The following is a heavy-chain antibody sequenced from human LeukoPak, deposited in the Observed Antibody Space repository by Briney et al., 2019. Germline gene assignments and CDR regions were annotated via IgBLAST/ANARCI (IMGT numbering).Heavy chain of an antibody. Sequence: SETLSLTCTVSGGSISNNIYYWAWIRQPPGKGLEWIGSIYFNGGSTYYNPSLKTRATISIDTSKNQFSLNLRSVTAADTAVYYCARPLYNSWDWLDPWGKGTLVTVSS. CDR3: ARPLYNSWDWLDP. V-gene: IGHV4-39*01. CDR2: IYFNGGST. CDR1: GGSISNNIYY. J-gene: IGHJ5*02. D-gene: IGHD6-6*01.